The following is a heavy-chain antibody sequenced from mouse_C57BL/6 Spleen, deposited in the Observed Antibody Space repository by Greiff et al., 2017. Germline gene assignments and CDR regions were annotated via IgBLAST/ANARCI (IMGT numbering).Heavy chain of an antibody. CDR1: GFTFSDYY. Sequence: EVQLVESEGGLVQPGSSMKLSCTASGFTFSDYYMAWVRQVPEKGLEWVANINYDGSSTYYLDSLKSRFIISRDNAKNILYLQMSSLKSEDTATYYCARDRGYDYDGGDWYFDVWGTGTTVTVSS. V-gene: IGHV5-16*01. D-gene: IGHD2-4*01. CDR2: INYDGSST. J-gene: IGHJ1*03. CDR3: ARDRGYDYDGGDWYFDV.